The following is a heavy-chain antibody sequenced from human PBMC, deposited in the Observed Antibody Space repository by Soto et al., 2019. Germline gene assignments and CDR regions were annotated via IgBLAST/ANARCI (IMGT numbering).Heavy chain of an antibody. CDR3: AKDRGYDFWSGYVKPSYYYGMDV. CDR2: ISGSGGST. V-gene: IGHV3-23*01. CDR1: GFTVSSYA. Sequence: GGSLRLSCAASGFTVSSYAMSWVRQAPGKGLEWVSAISGSGGSTYYADSVKGRFTISRDNSKNTLYLQMNSLRAEDTAVYYCAKDRGYDFWSGYVKPSYYYGMDVWGQGTTVTVSS. J-gene: IGHJ6*02. D-gene: IGHD3-3*01.